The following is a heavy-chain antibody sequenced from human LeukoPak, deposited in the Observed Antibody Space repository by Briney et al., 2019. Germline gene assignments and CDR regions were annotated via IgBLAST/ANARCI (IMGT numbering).Heavy chain of an antibody. V-gene: IGHV4-39*01. CDR3: VRHYRLYTGFDY. J-gene: IGHJ4*02. D-gene: IGHD2-8*01. CDR2: IFNSGST. CDR1: GGSISSRSYY. Sequence: PSETLSLTCIVSGGSISSRSYYWGWIRQPPGKGLEWIGSIFNSGSTYYNSSLQSRVTISVDTSKNQFSLRLTSVTAADTAVYYCVRHYRLYTGFDYWGQGTLVTVSS.